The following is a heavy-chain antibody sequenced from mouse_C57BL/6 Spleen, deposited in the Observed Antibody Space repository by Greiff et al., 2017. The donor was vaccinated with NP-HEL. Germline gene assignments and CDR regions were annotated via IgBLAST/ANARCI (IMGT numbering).Heavy chain of an antibody. CDR3: ARSDTTVVENYYAMDY. CDR2: IDPSDSET. D-gene: IGHD1-1*01. V-gene: IGHV1-52*01. J-gene: IGHJ4*01. Sequence: QVQLQQPGAELVRPGSSVKLSCKASGYTFTSYWIHWVKQRPIQGLEWIGNIDPSDSETHYNQKFKDKATLTVDKSSSTAYMQLSSLTSEDSAVYYCARSDTTVVENYYAMDYWGQGTSVTVSS. CDR1: GYTFTSYW.